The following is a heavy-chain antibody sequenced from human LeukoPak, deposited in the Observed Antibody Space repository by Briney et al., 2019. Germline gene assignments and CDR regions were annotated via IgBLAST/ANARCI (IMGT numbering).Heavy chain of an antibody. CDR3: AKDSGSYFFDY. V-gene: IGHV3-43*02. CDR1: GFTFDDYA. Sequence: GGSLRLSCAASGFTFDDYAMHWVRQAPGKGLEWVSFISGDGSSTYFADSVKGRFTISRDNRKNSLYLQMNSLRVEDTALYYCAKDSGSYFFDYWGQGTLVTVSS. D-gene: IGHD1-26*01. J-gene: IGHJ4*02. CDR2: ISGDGSST.